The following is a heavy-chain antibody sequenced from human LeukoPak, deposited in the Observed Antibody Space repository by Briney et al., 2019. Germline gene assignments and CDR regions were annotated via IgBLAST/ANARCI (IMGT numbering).Heavy chain of an antibody. D-gene: IGHD4-17*01. J-gene: IGHJ5*02. CDR2: INAGNGNT. CDR3: ARDRPSYGDYGDYNWFDP. Sequence: GASVKVSCKASGYTFTSYAMHWVRQAPGQRLEWMGWINAGNGNTKYSQKIQGRVTITRDTSASTAYMELSSLRSEDTAVYYCARDRPSYGDYGDYNWFDPWGQGTLVTVSS. CDR1: GYTFTSYA. V-gene: IGHV1-3*01.